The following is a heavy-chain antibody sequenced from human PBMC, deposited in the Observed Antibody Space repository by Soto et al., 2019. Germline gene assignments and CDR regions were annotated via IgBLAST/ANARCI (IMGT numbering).Heavy chain of an antibody. CDR2: ISSSSSTI. D-gene: IGHD1-26*01. CDR1: GFTFSSYS. J-gene: IGHJ4*02. Sequence: EVQLVESGGGLVQPGGSLRLSCAASGFTFSSYSMNWVRQAPGKGLEWVSYISSSSSTIYDADSVKGGFTISRDNANNSLYLQMSSLRAEDTAVYYCAREVSYSVPSGDYWGQGTLVTVSS. V-gene: IGHV3-48*01. CDR3: AREVSYSVPSGDY.